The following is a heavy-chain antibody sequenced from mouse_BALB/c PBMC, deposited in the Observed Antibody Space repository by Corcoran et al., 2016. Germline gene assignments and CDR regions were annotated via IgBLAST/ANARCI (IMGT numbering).Heavy chain of an antibody. V-gene: IGHV9-3-1*01. D-gene: IGHD6-1*01. Sequence: QIQLVQSGPELKKPGETVKISCKASGYTFTNYGMNWVKQAPGKGLKWMGWINTYTGEPTYADDFKGRFAFSLETSASTAYLQLNNLKNEDTATYFCAREPYGRDYWGQGTSVTVSS. CDR3: AREPYGRDY. CDR2: INTYTGEP. CDR1: GYTFTNYG. J-gene: IGHJ4*01.